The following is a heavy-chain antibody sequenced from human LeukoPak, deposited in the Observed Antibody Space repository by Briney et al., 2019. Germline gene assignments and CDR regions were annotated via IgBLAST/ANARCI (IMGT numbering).Heavy chain of an antibody. CDR2: INYSETT. J-gene: IGHJ5*02. Sequence: SETLSLTCTVSGGPISSGDYFWSWIRQSPGKGLEWIGYINYSETTYYDPSLKSRVTISLDMSRHQFSLKLSSVTAADTAVYYCARYSSTWYPEAGWFDPWGQGTLVTVSS. V-gene: IGHV4-30-4*01. D-gene: IGHD6-13*01. CDR1: GGPISSGDYF. CDR3: ARYSSTWYPEAGWFDP.